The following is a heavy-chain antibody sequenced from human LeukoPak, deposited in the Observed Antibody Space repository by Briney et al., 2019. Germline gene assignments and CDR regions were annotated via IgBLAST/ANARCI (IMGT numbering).Heavy chain of an antibody. CDR3: ARGLYGDYRFYYYYYMDV. Sequence: SETLSLTCAVYGGSFSGYYWSWIRQPPGKGLEWIGEINHSGSTNYNPSLKSRVTISVDTSKNQFSLKLSSVTAADTAVYYCARGLYGDYRFYYYYYMDVWGKGTTVTVSS. CDR2: INHSGST. V-gene: IGHV4-34*01. CDR1: GGSFSGYY. D-gene: IGHD4-17*01. J-gene: IGHJ6*03.